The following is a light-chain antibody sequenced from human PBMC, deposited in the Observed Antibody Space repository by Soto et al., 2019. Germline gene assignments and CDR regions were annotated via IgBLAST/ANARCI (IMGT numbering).Light chain of an antibody. V-gene: IGLV1-40*01. Sequence: QSVLTQPPSVSGAPGQTVTISCTGSSSNIGAGYDVHWYRQVAGTVPKVLIYADTNRPSGVPGRFSASKSGPSASLTIAGLQAEDEADYYCQSFDSSLRGVLFGGGTKLTVL. CDR1: SSNIGAGYD. J-gene: IGLJ2*01. CDR3: QSFDSSLRGVL. CDR2: ADT.